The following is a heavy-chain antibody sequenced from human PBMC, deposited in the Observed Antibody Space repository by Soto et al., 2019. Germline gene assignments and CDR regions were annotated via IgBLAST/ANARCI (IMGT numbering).Heavy chain of an antibody. D-gene: IGHD5-12*01. V-gene: IGHV1-69*01. CDR3: ARVLMATIMNQYFQH. CDR2: IIPIFGTA. Sequence: QVQLVQSGAEVKKPGSSVKVSCKASGGTFSSYAISWVRQAPGQGLEWMGGIIPIFGTANYAQKFQGRVTITADESTSTAYMELSSLRSEDTAVYYRARVLMATIMNQYFQHWGQGTLVTVSS. J-gene: IGHJ1*01. CDR1: GGTFSSYA.